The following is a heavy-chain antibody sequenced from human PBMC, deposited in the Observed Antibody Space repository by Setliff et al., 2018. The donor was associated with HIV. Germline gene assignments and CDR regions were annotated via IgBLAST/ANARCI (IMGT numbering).Heavy chain of an antibody. CDR3: STSRGIGNYDMAV. CDR2: ITGSGSRI. J-gene: IGHJ6*04. Sequence: PGGSLRLSCAASGFTFSNYEMNWVRQAPGKGLEWVSYITGSGSRIYYADSVKGRFTISRDNAKNSVYLQMNSLRAEDTALYYCSTSRGIGNYDMAVWGKGTTVTVSS. CDR1: GFTFSNYE. V-gene: IGHV3-48*03. D-gene: IGHD2-21*01.